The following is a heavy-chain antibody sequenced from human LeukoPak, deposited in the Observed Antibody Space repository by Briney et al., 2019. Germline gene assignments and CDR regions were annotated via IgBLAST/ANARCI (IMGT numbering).Heavy chain of an antibody. D-gene: IGHD6-19*01. CDR2: INHSGST. V-gene: IGHV4-34*01. CDR1: GGSFSGYY. Sequence: KPSETLCLTCAVYGGSFSGYYWSWIRQPPGKGLEWIGEINHSGSTNYNPSLKSRVTISVDTSKNQFSLKLSSVTAADTAVYYCARAGYSSGWGSTYYFDYWGQGTLVTVSS. J-gene: IGHJ4*02. CDR3: ARAGYSSGWGSTYYFDY.